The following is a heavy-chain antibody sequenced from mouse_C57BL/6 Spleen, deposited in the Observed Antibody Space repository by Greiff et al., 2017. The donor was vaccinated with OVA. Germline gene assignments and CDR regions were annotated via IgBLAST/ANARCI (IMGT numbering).Heavy chain of an antibody. CDR2: IDPSDSYT. V-gene: IGHV1-69*01. CDR1: GYTFTSYW. CDR3: ARAPDDDYEFAY. Sequence: QVQLQQPGAELVMPGASVKLSCKASGYTFTSYWMHWVKQRPGQGLEWIGEIDPSDSYTNYNQKFKGKSTLTVDKSSSTAYMQLSSLTSEDSAVCYCARAPDDDYEFAYWGQGTLVTVSA. J-gene: IGHJ3*01. D-gene: IGHD2-4*01.